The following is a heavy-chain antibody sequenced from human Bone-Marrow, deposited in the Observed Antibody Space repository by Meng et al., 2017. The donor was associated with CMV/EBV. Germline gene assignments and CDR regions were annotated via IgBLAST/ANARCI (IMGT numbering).Heavy chain of an antibody. CDR1: GFTFSSSS. Sequence: GESLKISCAASGFTFSSSSMNWVRQAPGKGLEWVSYISSSSSTIYYADSVKGRLTISRDNAKNSLYLRMNSLRVEDTAVYYCAKDRPLFDYWGQGTLVTVSS. V-gene: IGHV3-48*04. J-gene: IGHJ4*02. CDR2: ISSSSSTI. CDR3: AKDRPLFDY.